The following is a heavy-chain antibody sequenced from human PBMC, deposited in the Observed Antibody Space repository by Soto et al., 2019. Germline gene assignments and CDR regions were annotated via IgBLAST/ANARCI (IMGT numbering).Heavy chain of an antibody. CDR1: GFTFSSYA. CDR3: ARHRNYYDSSGFDY. Sequence: PGGALRISCAASGFTFSSYAMHWVRQAPGKGLEWVAVISYDGSNKYYADSVKGRFTISRDNSKNTLYLQMNSLRAEDTAVYYCARHRNYYDSSGFDYWGQGTLVTVSS. J-gene: IGHJ4*02. V-gene: IGHV3-30-3*01. D-gene: IGHD3-22*01. CDR2: ISYDGSNK.